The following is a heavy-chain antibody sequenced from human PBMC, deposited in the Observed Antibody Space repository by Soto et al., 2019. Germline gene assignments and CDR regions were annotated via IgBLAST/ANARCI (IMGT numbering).Heavy chain of an antibody. CDR1: GFTFDSFA. CDR2: ISASGTGT. CDR3: AKPAQCSTASCYRVWFAP. Sequence: GGSLRLSCAASGFTFDSFAMSWVRQTPQRGLEWVSAISASGTGTLYTDSVKGRFTISRDNSKNTVYLQMNSLRAEDTAVYYCAKPAQCSTASCYRVWFAPWG. J-gene: IGHJ5*02. V-gene: IGHV3-23*01. D-gene: IGHD2-2*02.